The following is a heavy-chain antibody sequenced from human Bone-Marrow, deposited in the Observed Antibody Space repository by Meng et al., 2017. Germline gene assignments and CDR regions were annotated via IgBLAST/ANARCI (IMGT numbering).Heavy chain of an antibody. J-gene: IGHJ6*02. CDR3: ARMGFGELLSPYGMDV. CDR2: ISSSSSYI. CDR1: GFTFSSYS. V-gene: IGHV3-21*01. D-gene: IGHD3-10*01. Sequence: GESLKISCAASGFTFSSYSMNWVRQAPGKGLEWVSSISSSSSYIYYADSVKGRFTISRDNAKNSLYLQMNSLRAEDTAVYYCARMGFGELLSPYGMDVWGQGNTVT.